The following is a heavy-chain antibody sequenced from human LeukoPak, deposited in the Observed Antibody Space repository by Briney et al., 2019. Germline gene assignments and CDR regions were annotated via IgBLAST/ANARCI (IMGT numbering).Heavy chain of an antibody. Sequence: GGSLRLSCAASGFTFSSYAMSWVRQAPGKGLEWVSTISGSDGSTHYADSVKGRFTISRDNSKNTLYLQMNSLRAEDTAVYYCAAPVVVPASAFDIWGQGTMVTVSS. J-gene: IGHJ3*02. CDR2: ISGSDGST. CDR1: GFTFSSYA. CDR3: AAPVVVPASAFDI. V-gene: IGHV3-23*01. D-gene: IGHD2-2*01.